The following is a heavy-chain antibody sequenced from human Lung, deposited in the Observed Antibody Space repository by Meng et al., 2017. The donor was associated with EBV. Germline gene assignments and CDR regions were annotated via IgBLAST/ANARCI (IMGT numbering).Heavy chain of an antibody. D-gene: IGHD1-26*01. CDR3: ARVEVGITSRDY. CDR2: ISAYNGNT. V-gene: IGHV1-18*01. J-gene: IGHJ4*02. Sequence: QARLVQSGGEVKKPGASVKVSCKASGYTFTNYGITWVRQAPGQGLEWMGWISAYNGNTNYAQTLQGRLTMTTDTSTSTAYMELRSLRSDDTAVYYCARVEVGITSRDYWGQGTLVTVSS. CDR1: GYTFTNYG.